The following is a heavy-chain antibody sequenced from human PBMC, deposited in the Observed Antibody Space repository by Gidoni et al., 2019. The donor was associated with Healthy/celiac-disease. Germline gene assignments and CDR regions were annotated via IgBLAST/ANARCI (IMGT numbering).Heavy chain of an antibody. D-gene: IGHD1-1*01. V-gene: IGHV4-31*03. J-gene: IGHJ5*02. CDR3: ARGLGIQGTISPFAP. CDR1: GGIISSGCYY. Sequence: VPLQESGPGRRKPSQTLSRPCTVSGGIISSGCYYWSWIRQHPGTGLEWIGYIDYSGRTYYNSSLKSRVTISVDTSKNQFSLKLSSVTAADTAVYYCARGLGIQGTISPFAPWGQGTLVTGSS. CDR2: IDYSGRT.